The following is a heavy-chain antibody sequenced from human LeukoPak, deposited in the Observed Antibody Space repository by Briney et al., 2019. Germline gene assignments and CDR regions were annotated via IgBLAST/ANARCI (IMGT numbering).Heavy chain of an antibody. CDR2: ISSSSSYI. CDR1: GFXLSNYN. Sequence: GGSLRLSCAASGFXLSNYNINWVRQAPGKGLEWVSSISSSSSYIYYADSVKGRFTISRDNTKNSLYLQMNSLRAEDTAVYYCARDSPYGTAGYWGQGTLVTVSS. CDR3: ARDSPYGTAGY. D-gene: IGHD2-8*02. J-gene: IGHJ4*02. V-gene: IGHV3-21*01.